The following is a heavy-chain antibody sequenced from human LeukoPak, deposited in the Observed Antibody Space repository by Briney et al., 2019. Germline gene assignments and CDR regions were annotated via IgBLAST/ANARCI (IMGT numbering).Heavy chain of an antibody. J-gene: IGHJ6*02. V-gene: IGHV3-30-3*01. CDR1: GFTFSSYA. Sequence: PGRSLRLSCAASGFTFSSYAMHWVRQAPGKGLEWVAVISYDGSNKYYADSVKGRFTISRDNSKNTLYLQMNSLRAEDTAVYYCARGRAVADPAPDYYYGMDVWGQGTTVTVSS. CDR2: ISYDGSNK. CDR3: ARGRAVADPAPDYYYGMDV. D-gene: IGHD6-19*01.